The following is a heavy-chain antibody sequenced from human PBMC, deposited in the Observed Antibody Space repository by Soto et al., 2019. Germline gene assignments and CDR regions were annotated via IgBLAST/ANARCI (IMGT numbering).Heavy chain of an antibody. D-gene: IGHD1-26*01. Sequence: RASVKVSCKASRYTFTNFYIHWLRQAPGQGLEWMGIINPSGGSTTYPQKFQGRVTMTRDTSTSTVHMELITLRSEDTDVYYCASSQVGRPLDVWGPGTTVTVSS. CDR2: INPSGGST. J-gene: IGHJ6*02. CDR1: RYTFTNFY. CDR3: ASSQVGRPLDV. V-gene: IGHV1-46*01.